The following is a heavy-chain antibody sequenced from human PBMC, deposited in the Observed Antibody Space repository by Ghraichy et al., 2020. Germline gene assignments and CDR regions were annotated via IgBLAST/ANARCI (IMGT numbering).Heavy chain of an antibody. CDR2: ISSSSSTI. CDR1: GFTFSSYS. V-gene: IGHV3-48*02. D-gene: IGHD4-23*01. CDR3: ARGLPGGNYYY. Sequence: GESLNISCAASGFTFSSYSMNWVRQAPGKGLEWVSYISSSSSTIYYADSVKGRFTISRDNAKNSLYLQMISLRDEDTAVYYCARGLPGGNYYYWGQGTLVTVSS. J-gene: IGHJ4*02.